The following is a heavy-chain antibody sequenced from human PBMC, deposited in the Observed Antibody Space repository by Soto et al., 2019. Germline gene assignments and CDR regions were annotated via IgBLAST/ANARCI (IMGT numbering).Heavy chain of an antibody. V-gene: IGHV3-30*04. Sequence: QVQLVESGGGVVQPGRSLRLSCAASGLTFSRYAMHWVRQAPGKGLEWVAVIIYDGSNKHYADSVQGRFTISRDNSKNTLYLQMNSLRAEDTAVYYCAAELGNTGYDGHDHWGQGTLVTVSS. CDR1: GLTFSRYA. CDR2: IIYDGSNK. D-gene: IGHD5-12*01. J-gene: IGHJ4*02. CDR3: AAELGNTGYDGHDH.